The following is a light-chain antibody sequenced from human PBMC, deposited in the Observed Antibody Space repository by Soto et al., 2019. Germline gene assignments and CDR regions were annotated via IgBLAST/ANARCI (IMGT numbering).Light chain of an antibody. Sequence: DIQMTQSPSSLSASVGDRVTITCRARQSISSYLNWYQQKPGKAPKLLIYAASSLQSGVPSRFSGSGSGTAFTLTISSLQPEDFATYYCQQSYSTPFTFGPGTKVDIK. CDR1: QSISSY. CDR2: AAS. CDR3: QQSYSTPFT. V-gene: IGKV1-39*01. J-gene: IGKJ3*01.